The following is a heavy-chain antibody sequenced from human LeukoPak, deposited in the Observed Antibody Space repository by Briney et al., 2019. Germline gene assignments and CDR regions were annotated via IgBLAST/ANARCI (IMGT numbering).Heavy chain of an antibody. CDR1: GYTFTSYG. J-gene: IGHJ4*02. V-gene: IGHV1-18*01. Sequence: ASVKVSCKASGYTFTSYGISWVRQAPGQGLEWMGWISAYNGNTNYAQKLQGRVTMTTDTSTSTAYMELRSLRSDDTAVYYCARAGYSSSPYHIFDYWGQGTLVTVSS. D-gene: IGHD6-6*01. CDR2: ISAYNGNT. CDR3: ARAGYSSSPYHIFDY.